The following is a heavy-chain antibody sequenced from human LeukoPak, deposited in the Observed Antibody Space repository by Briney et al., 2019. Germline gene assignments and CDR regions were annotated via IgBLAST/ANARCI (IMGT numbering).Heavy chain of an antibody. Sequence: GGSLRLSCAASGFTFSSYAMSWVRQAPGKGLEWVSAISGSGGSTYYADSVKGRFTISRDNSKNTPYLQMNSLRAEDTAVYYCAIRVVPAAIPWTPSGFSYYYGMDVWGQGTTVTVSS. D-gene: IGHD2-2*01. J-gene: IGHJ6*02. CDR2: ISGSGGST. CDR1: GFTFSSYA. CDR3: AIRVVPAAIPWTPSGFSYYYGMDV. V-gene: IGHV3-23*01.